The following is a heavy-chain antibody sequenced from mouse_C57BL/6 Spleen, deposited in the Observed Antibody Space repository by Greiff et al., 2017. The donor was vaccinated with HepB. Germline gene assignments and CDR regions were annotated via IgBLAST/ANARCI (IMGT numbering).Heavy chain of an antibody. CDR3: ARPGSTEGNAMDY. CDR1: GYTFTSYW. CDR2: IDPSDSYT. V-gene: IGHV1-59*01. D-gene: IGHD1-1*01. J-gene: IGHJ4*01. Sequence: QVQLQQPGAELVRPGTSVKLSCKASGYTFTSYWMHWVKQRPGQGLEWIGVIDPSDSYTNYNQKFKGKATLTVDTSSSTAYMQLSSLTSEDSAVYYCARPGSTEGNAMDYWGQGTSVTVSS.